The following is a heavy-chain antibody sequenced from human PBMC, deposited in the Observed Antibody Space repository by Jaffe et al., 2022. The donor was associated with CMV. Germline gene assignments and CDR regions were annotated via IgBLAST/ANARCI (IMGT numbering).Heavy chain of an antibody. CDR1: GDSIITYY. J-gene: IGHJ4*02. CDR3: ARVGRGSSGWLVHFDY. Sequence: QVQLQESGPGLVKPSETLSLTCTVSGDSIITYYWSWIRQPPGKGLEWLGNIHYSGSTNYNPSVKSRVTMSVDTSKNQFSLKLTSVTAADTAVYYCARVGRGSSGWLVHFDYWGQGILVTVSS. CDR2: IHYSGST. D-gene: IGHD6-19*01. V-gene: IGHV4-59*01.